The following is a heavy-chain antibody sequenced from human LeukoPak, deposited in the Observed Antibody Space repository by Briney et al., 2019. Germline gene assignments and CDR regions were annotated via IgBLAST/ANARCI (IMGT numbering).Heavy chain of an antibody. CDR2: ISYDGSNK. CDR3: AKEIRSSYLQYYFDY. Sequence: GSLRLSCAASGFTFSGYGMHWVRQAPGKGLEWVAVISYDGSNKYYADSVKGRFTISRDNSKNTLYLQMNSLRAEDTAVYYCAKEIRSSYLQYYFDYWGQGTLVTVSS. V-gene: IGHV3-30*18. D-gene: IGHD6-13*01. CDR1: GFTFSGYG. J-gene: IGHJ4*02.